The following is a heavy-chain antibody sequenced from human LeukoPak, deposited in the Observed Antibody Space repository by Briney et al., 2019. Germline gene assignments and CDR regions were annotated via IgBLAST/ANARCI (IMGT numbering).Heavy chain of an antibody. V-gene: IGHV5-51*01. D-gene: IGHD5-24*01. CDR3: ARRDGYGAYDI. CDR1: GYSFTSYW. Sequence: RGESLKISCKGSGYSFTSYWIGWVRQMPGKGLEWMGIIYPGDSDTRYSPSFQGQVTISTVQSLSTAELQWSSLKASDTAMYYCARRDGYGAYDIWGQGTMVTVSS. CDR2: IYPGDSDT. J-gene: IGHJ3*02.